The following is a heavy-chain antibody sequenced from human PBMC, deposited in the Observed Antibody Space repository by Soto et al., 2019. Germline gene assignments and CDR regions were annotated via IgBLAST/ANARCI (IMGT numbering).Heavy chain of an antibody. Sequence: PSETLSLTCTVSGGSISSGGYYWSWIRQHPGKGLEWIGYIYYSGSTYYNPSLKSRVTISVDTSKNQFSLKLSSVNAADTAVYYCASVHEVAAYNWFDPWGQGTLVTVSS. CDR3: ASVHEVAAYNWFDP. CDR2: IYYSGST. J-gene: IGHJ5*02. CDR1: GGSISSGGYY. D-gene: IGHD6-6*01. V-gene: IGHV4-31*03.